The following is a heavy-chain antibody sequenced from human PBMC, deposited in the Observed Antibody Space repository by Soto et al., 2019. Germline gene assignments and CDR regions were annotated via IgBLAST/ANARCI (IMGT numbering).Heavy chain of an antibody. CDR3: ARDSRGGPIEYYFDY. J-gene: IGHJ4*02. D-gene: IGHD6-13*01. CDR2: IKQDGSEK. V-gene: IGHV3-7*01. Sequence: PGGSLRLSCAASGFTFSSYWMSWVRQAPGKGLEWVANIKQDGSEKYYVDSVKGRFTISRDNAKNSLYLQMNSLRAEDTAVYYCARDSRGGPIEYYFDYWGQGTLVTVSS. CDR1: GFTFSSYW.